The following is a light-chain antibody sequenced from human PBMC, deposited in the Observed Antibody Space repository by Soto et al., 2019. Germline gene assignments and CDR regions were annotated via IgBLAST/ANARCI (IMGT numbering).Light chain of an antibody. CDR1: QGVTTN. Sequence: EIVLTQSTGTLSVSTGERATLSCRAGQGVTTNFAWYQQKSGQSPRLLIYDVSIRATGVPDRFSASGSGTEFTLTISSLQPDDFATYYCQHYNSYSEAFGQGTRWIS. J-gene: IGKJ1*01. V-gene: IGKV3-15*01. CDR3: QHYNSYSEA. CDR2: DVS.